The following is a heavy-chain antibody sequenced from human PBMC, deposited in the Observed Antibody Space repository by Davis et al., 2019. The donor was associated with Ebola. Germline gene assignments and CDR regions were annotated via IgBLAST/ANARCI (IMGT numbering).Heavy chain of an antibody. CDR2: ISASNGNT. D-gene: IGHD3-16*01. CDR1: GASYSSYG. Sequence: ASVKVSCKASGASYSSYGLNWVRQAPGQGLEWVGWISASNGNTNYAQMVQGRVTIFTDTSTSTTYLELKRLKSDDTAVYYCANQPLVKIGGHLGVGAFQTWGQGTMVTVS. J-gene: IGHJ3*01. V-gene: IGHV1-18*04. CDR3: ANQPLVKIGGHLGVGAFQT.